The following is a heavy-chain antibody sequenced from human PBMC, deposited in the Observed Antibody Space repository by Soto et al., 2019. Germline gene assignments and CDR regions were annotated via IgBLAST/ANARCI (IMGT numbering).Heavy chain of an antibody. CDR2: IIPIFGTA. V-gene: IGHV1-69*13. J-gene: IGHJ6*02. Sequence: SVKVSCKASGGTFSSYAISWVRQAPGQGLEWMGGIIPIFGTANYAQKFQGRVTITADESTSTAYMELSSLRSEDTAVYYCARENVVVPAAFYYYYGMDVWGQGTTVTVSS. D-gene: IGHD2-2*01. CDR1: GGTFSSYA. CDR3: ARENVVVPAAFYYYYGMDV.